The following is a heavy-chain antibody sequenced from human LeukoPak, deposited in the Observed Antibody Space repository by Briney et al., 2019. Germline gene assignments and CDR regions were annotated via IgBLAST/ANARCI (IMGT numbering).Heavy chain of an antibody. CDR2: VSYSGTT. CDR1: GGSISGYY. Sequence: SETLSLTCTVSGGSISGYYWCWIRKPPGKGLELLGYVSYSGTTNYNPSLKSRVTISLYTSKNQFSLNLSSVTAADTAVYYCARVGRGDHTWGSYYYDHWGQGTLVTVSS. D-gene: IGHD3-16*01. V-gene: IGHV4-59*08. J-gene: IGHJ4*02. CDR3: ARVGRGDHTWGSYYYDH.